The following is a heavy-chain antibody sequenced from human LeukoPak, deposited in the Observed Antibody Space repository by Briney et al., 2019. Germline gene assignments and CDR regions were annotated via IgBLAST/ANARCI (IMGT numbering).Heavy chain of an antibody. D-gene: IGHD2-15*01. CDR3: ARGRYCSDGSCYLDY. CDR2: IYYSGST. J-gene: IGHJ4*02. V-gene: IGHV4-59*01. CDR1: GGSIIAFY. Sequence: SETLSLTCTVSGGSIIAFYWSWIRQPPGKGLGWIGYIYYSGSTNYTPSLKSRVTMSVDTSKNQFSLKLSSVTAADTAVYYCARGRYCSDGSCYLDYWGQGTLVTVSS.